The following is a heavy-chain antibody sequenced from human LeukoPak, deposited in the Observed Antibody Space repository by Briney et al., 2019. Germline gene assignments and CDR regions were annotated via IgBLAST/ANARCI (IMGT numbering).Heavy chain of an antibody. J-gene: IGHJ4*02. CDR2: IYYSGST. V-gene: IGHV4-39*07. D-gene: IGHD3-10*01. CDR1: GGSISSSSYY. CDR3: ARGFYYYGSGSYYNYHFDY. Sequence: SETLSLTCTVSGGSISSSSYYWAWIRQPPGKGLEWIGTIYYSGSTYYSPYLKSRVTMSVDTSKNQFSLKLSSVTAADTAVYYCARGFYYYGSGSYYNYHFDYWGQGTLVTVSS.